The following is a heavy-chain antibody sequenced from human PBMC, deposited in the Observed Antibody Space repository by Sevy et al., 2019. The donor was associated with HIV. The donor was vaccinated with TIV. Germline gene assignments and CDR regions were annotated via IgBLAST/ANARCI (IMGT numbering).Heavy chain of an antibody. D-gene: IGHD6-19*01. CDR1: GFTFSSYA. V-gene: IGHV3-30-3*01. CDR3: ARELSTGWSTGVYYYGMDV. CDR2: RSYDGSNK. J-gene: IGHJ6*02. Sequence: GGSLRLTCAASGFTFSSYAMHWVRLAPGKGLEWVAVRSYDGSNKYYADSVKGRFTISRDNSKNTLYLQMNSLRAEDTAVYYCARELSTGWSTGVYYYGMDVWGQGTTVTVSS.